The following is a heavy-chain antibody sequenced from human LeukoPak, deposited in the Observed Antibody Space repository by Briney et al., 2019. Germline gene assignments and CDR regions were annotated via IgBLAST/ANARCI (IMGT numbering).Heavy chain of an antibody. Sequence: GGSLRLSCAVSGFTFNNYAMSWVRQAPGKGLEWVSAISKSGDHTYYAASAKGRFTIYRDNSKNTQYLQMNSLRAEDTAVYYCATSWGPDTSAFRWGRDGMDVWGQGTTVIVSS. J-gene: IGHJ6*02. V-gene: IGHV3-23*01. CDR1: GFTFNNYA. CDR3: ATSWGPDTSAFRWGRDGMDV. CDR2: ISKSGDHT. D-gene: IGHD3-16*01.